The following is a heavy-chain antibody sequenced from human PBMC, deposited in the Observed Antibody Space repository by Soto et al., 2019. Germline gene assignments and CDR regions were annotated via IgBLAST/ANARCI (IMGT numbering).Heavy chain of an antibody. CDR3: ARRGAAARTDQAVYYYYGIDV. V-gene: IGHV1-18*01. CDR1: GYTFTSYG. J-gene: IGHJ6*02. D-gene: IGHD6-13*01. CDR2: ISAYNGNT. Sequence: GASVKVSCKASGYTFTSYGISWVRQAPGQGLEWMGWISAYNGNTNYAQKLQGRVTMTTDTSTSTAYMELRSLRSDDTAVYYCARRGAAARTDQAVYYYYGIDVWGQGTTVTVSS.